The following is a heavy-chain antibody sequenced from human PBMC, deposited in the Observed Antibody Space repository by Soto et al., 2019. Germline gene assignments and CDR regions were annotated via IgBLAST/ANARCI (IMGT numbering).Heavy chain of an antibody. CDR2: IYYSGST. J-gene: IGHJ4*02. V-gene: IGHV4-59*01. CDR3: ARAEYYDSTGLYDFDY. CDR1: GGSISSYY. D-gene: IGHD3-22*01. Sequence: SETLSLTCTVSGGSISSYYWSWIRQPPGKGLEWIGYIYYSGSTNYNPSLKSRVTISVDTSKNQFSLKLSSVTAADTAVYYCARAEYYDSTGLYDFDYWGQGTLVTVSS.